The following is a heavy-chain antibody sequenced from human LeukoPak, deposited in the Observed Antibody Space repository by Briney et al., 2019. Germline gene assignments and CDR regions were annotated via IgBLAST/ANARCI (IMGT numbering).Heavy chain of an antibody. J-gene: IGHJ4*02. D-gene: IGHD3-10*01. CDR2: IYYTGST. V-gene: IGHV4-59*01. Sequence: SETLSLTCTVPGDSISPYYWSWIRQSPRKGLEWIGYIYYTGSTDYNPSLKSRVTMSVQASKSPFSHKLTSVLTADTAVYFATRGGYSSGSSQYYSDSWSQGTLVTVSS. CDR1: GDSISPYY. CDR3: TRGGYSSGSSQYYSDS.